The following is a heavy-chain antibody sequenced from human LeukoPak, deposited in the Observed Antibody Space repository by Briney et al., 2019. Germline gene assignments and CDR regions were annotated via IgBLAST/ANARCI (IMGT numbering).Heavy chain of an antibody. D-gene: IGHD6-19*01. CDR1: GGSFSGYY. Sequence: SETLSLTCAVYGGSFSGYYWSWIRQPPGKGLEWIGEINHSGNTNYNPSLKSRVTISIDTSKNQFSLKLSSVTAADTAIYYCARPFLRFSSGWHFDYWGQGILVTVSS. CDR2: INHSGNT. CDR3: ARPFLRFSSGWHFDY. V-gene: IGHV4-34*01. J-gene: IGHJ4*02.